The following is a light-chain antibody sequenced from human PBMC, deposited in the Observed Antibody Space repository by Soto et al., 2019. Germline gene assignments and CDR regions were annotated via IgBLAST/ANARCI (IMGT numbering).Light chain of an antibody. CDR3: HQRSNWPPYT. CDR1: QSVSSY. CDR2: DAS. Sequence: EIVLTQSPATLSLSPGERATLSCRASQSVSSYLAWYQPKPGQAPRLLIYDASNRATGIPARFSGSASGNDFPLPISSLEPEDFAVSSCHQRSNWPPYTFGQGTKLEI. J-gene: IGKJ2*01. V-gene: IGKV3-11*01.